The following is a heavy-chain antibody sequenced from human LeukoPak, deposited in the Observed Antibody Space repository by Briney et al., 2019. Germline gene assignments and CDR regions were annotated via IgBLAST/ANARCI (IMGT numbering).Heavy chain of an antibody. Sequence: SETLSLTCAVSGGSISSSSYYWGWIRQPPGKGLEWIGNIYYSGSTYYNPSLTSRVTISVDTSKNQFSLKLSSVTAADTAVYYCASEMATVTGTVLDYWGQGTLVTVSS. CDR3: ASEMATVTGTVLDY. J-gene: IGHJ4*02. D-gene: IGHD5-24*01. CDR2: IYYSGST. V-gene: IGHV4-39*01. CDR1: GGSISSSSYY.